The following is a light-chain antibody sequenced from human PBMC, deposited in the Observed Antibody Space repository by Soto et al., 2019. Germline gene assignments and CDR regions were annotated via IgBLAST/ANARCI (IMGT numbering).Light chain of an antibody. CDR3: SSYTSSSTLG. V-gene: IGLV2-14*01. J-gene: IGLJ2*01. Sequence: QSVLTQPASVSGSPGRSITISCTGTSSDVGGYNYVSWYQQHPGKAPKLMIYDVSNRPSGVSNRFSGSKSGNTASLTISGLQAEDEADYYCSSYTSSSTLGFGGGTKLTVL. CDR2: DVS. CDR1: SSDVGGYNY.